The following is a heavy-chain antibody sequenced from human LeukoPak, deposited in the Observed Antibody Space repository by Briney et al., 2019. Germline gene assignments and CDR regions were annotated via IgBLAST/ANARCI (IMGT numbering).Heavy chain of an antibody. CDR1: GYTFTGYY. D-gene: IGHD1-26*01. J-gene: IGHJ2*01. CDR3: ARDLPIVGANYKYFDL. V-gene: IGHV1-18*04. Sequence: ASVKVSCKASGYTFTGYYMHWVRQAPGQGLEWMGWISPYNGDTKYTQKFQGRVIMTTDTSTSTAYMELRSLRSDDTAVYYCARDLPIVGANYKYFDLWGRGTLVTVSS. CDR2: ISPYNGDT.